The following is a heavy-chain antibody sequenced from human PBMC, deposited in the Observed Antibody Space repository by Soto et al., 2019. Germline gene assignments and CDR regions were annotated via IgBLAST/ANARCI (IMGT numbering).Heavy chain of an antibody. CDR3: ARKYENWFDP. CDR2: IYAGDSDT. V-gene: IGHV5-51*01. Sequence: GESLTTSCNGSGYSFTSYWIVWVLQMPGKGLEWMGMIYAGDSDTRYSPSFQCQVTISADKSIRTAYLQWSSLKASDTAMYYCARKYENWFDPWGQGTLVTVSS. J-gene: IGHJ5*02. D-gene: IGHD3-16*01. CDR1: GYSFTSYW.